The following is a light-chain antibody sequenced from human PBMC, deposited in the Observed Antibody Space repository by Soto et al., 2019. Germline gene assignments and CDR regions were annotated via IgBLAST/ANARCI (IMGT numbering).Light chain of an antibody. Sequence: DIQVTQSPSSVSASVGDRVTFTCRASQSVSRGLAWYQQKPGQAPKLLIYDATVFQTWVPSRFSGGGSGTEFTLTITSLQPEDFATYYCQQYNSYSRTFGQGTKVDIK. CDR2: DAT. CDR3: QQYNSYSRT. CDR1: QSVSRG. V-gene: IGKV1-5*01. J-gene: IGKJ1*01.